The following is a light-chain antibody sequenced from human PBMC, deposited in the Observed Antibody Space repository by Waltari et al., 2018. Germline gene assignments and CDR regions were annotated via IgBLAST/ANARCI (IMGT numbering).Light chain of an antibody. V-gene: IGLV2-11*01. Sequence: QSALTQPRSVSGSPGQSVTITCTGTRSDVGAYNYVSWYQQHPGKAPKLMIYDVSERPSGVPDRFSGSRSGNTASLTISGLQTEDDADYYCCSYAGAYTWVFGGGTKLTVL. CDR3: CSYAGAYTWV. CDR1: RSDVGAYNY. CDR2: DVS. J-gene: IGLJ3*02.